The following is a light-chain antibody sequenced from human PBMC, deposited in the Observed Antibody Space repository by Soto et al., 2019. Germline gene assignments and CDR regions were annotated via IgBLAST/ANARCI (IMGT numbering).Light chain of an antibody. CDR1: SSDVGGYNY. V-gene: IGLV2-14*01. CDR2: EVS. J-gene: IGLJ2*01. Sequence: QSVLTQPASVSGSPGQSITISCTGTSSDVGGYNYVSWYQQYPGKAPKVIIYEVSYRPSGVSNRFSGSKSGNTASLSISGLQGEDEADYYCSSYTSQNIYVIFGGGTKLTVL. CDR3: SSYTSQNIYVI.